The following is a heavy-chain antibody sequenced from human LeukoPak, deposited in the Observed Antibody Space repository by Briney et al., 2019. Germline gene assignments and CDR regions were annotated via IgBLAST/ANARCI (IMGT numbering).Heavy chain of an antibody. V-gene: IGHV3-33*01. J-gene: IGHJ6*02. CDR3: ARAQTNSDGMDV. CDR1: GFTFRNHG. D-gene: IGHD2-21*01. CDR2: IWYDGSNK. Sequence: GGSLRLSCAASGFTFRNHGMYWVRQAPGKGLEWVAVIWYDGSNKYYADSVKGRFTISRDNSKNTLYLQMNSLRAEDTAVYYCARAQTNSDGMDVWGQGTTVTVSS.